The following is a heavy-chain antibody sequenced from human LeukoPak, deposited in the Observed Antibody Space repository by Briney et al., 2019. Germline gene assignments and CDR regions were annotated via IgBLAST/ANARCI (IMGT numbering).Heavy chain of an antibody. D-gene: IGHD2-15*01. J-gene: IGHJ4*02. V-gene: IGHV3-9*01. Sequence: GGSLRLSCAASGFTFDDYAMHWVRHAPGKGLEWVSGISWNSGSIGYADSVKGRFTISRDNAKNSLYLQMNSLRAEDTALYYCAKDKGRMVESATYDYWGQGTLVTVSS. CDR3: AKDKGRMVESATYDY. CDR1: GFTFDDYA. CDR2: ISWNSGSI.